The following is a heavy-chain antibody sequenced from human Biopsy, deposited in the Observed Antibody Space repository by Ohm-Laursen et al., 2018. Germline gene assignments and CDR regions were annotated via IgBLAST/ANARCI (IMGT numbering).Heavy chain of an antibody. V-gene: IGHV1-18*01. CDR3: ARDPHGEGRDYGSYFDY. Sequence: SVNVSCKASGYPFITYGISWVRQAPGQGLEWMGWISAYNGHTKFARKFQDRVTMTTDTSTTTAYMDLRSLRSDDTAVYYCARDPHGEGRDYGSYFDYWGQGTLVTVSS. J-gene: IGHJ4*02. CDR2: ISAYNGHT. CDR1: GYPFITYG. D-gene: IGHD4-17*01.